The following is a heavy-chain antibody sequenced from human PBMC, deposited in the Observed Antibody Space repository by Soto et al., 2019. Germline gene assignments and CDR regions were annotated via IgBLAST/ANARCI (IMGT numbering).Heavy chain of an antibody. CDR1: GGSVSGGSYF. CDR2: FYYSGST. Sequence: SETLSLTCTVSGGSVSGGSYFWSWVRQPPGKGLEWIGYFYYSGSTKYNPSLKSRVTILEDTSKNQFSLKLNSVAAADTAVYYCAREGRMGTFDYWGQGALVTVSS. V-gene: IGHV4-61*01. D-gene: IGHD1-1*01. J-gene: IGHJ4*02. CDR3: AREGRMGTFDY.